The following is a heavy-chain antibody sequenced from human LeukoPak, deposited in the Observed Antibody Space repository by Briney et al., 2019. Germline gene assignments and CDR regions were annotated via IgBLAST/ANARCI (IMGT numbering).Heavy chain of an antibody. CDR2: IYPGDSDT. V-gene: IGHV5-51*01. Sequence: GESLKISCKGSGYSFTSYWIGWVRQMPGKGLEWMGIIYPGDSDTRYSPSFQGQVTISADKSISTAHLQWSSLKASDTAMYYCARPYYDSSGSYYFDYWGQGTLVTVSS. J-gene: IGHJ4*02. CDR1: GYSFTSYW. D-gene: IGHD3-22*01. CDR3: ARPYYDSSGSYYFDY.